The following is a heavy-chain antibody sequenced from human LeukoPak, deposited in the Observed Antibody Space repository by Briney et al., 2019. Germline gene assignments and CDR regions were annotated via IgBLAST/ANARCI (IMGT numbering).Heavy chain of an antibody. D-gene: IGHD6-19*01. CDR1: GFTFSSYA. CDR2: ISYDGSNK. V-gene: IGHV3-30*04. Sequence: PGGSLRLSCAASGFTFSSYAMHWVRQAPGKGLEWVAVISYDGSNKYYADSVKGRFTISRDKSKNTLYLQMNSLRAEDTAVYYCAREAKYSSGWGEAFDYWGQGTLVTVSS. CDR3: AREAKYSSGWGEAFDY. J-gene: IGHJ4*02.